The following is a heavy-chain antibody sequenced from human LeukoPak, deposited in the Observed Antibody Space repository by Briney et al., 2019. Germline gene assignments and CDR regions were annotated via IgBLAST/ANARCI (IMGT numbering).Heavy chain of an antibody. Sequence: SETLSLTCAVYGGSFSGYYWSWIRQPPGKGLEWIAEINHSGNTNYNPSLKSRVTISVDTSKNQFSLRLKSVTAADTAVYYCAGGQGYYDSSGYYYFDHWGQGTLVTVSS. CDR1: GGSFSGYY. CDR3: AGGQGYYDSSGYYYFDH. J-gene: IGHJ4*02. CDR2: INHSGNT. D-gene: IGHD3-22*01. V-gene: IGHV4-34*01.